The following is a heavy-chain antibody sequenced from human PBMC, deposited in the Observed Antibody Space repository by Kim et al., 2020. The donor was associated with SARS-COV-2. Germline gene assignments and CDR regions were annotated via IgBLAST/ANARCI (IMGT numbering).Heavy chain of an antibody. Sequence: GGSLRLSCTASGFTFGDYAMSWFRQAPGKGLEWVGFIRSKAYGGTTEYAASVKGRFTISRDDSKSIAYLQMNSLKTEDTAVYYCTRDTRRGYCSGGSCSTYYYGMDVWGQGTTVTVSS. CDR1: GFTFGDYA. CDR2: IRSKAYGGTT. CDR3: TRDTRRGYCSGGSCSTYYYGMDV. J-gene: IGHJ6*02. D-gene: IGHD2-15*01. V-gene: IGHV3-49*03.